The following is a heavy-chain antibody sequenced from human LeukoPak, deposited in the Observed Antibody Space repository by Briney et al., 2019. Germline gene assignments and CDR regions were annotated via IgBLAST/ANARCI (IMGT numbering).Heavy chain of an antibody. V-gene: IGHV1-18*01. D-gene: IGHD3-22*01. J-gene: IGHJ4*02. CDR2: ISAYNGNT. CDR3: ARASTYDSSGYYVRGIDY. Sequence: ASVKVSCKASGYTFTSYGISWVRQAPGQGLEWMGWISAYNGNTNYAQKLQGRVTMTTDTSTSTAYMELRSLRSDDTAVYYCARASTYDSSGYYVRGIDYWGQGTLVTVSS. CDR1: GYTFTSYG.